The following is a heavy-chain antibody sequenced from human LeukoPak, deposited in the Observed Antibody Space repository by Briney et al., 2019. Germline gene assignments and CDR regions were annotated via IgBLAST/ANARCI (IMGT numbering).Heavy chain of an antibody. CDR2: IIPIFGNA. V-gene: IGHV1-69*05. CDR3: ARYTYSGSYGRYFDY. CDR1: GGTFSSYA. Sequence: SVKVSCTASGGTFSSYAISWVRPTPGQRLEWMGGIIPIFGNANYAQKFQGRVTITTDESTSTAYMELSSLRSEDTGVYYCARYTYSGSYGRYFDYWGQGTLVTVSS. D-gene: IGHD1-26*01. J-gene: IGHJ4*02.